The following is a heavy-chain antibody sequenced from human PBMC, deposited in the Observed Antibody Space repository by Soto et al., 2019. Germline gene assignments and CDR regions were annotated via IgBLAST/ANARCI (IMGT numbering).Heavy chain of an antibody. CDR2: MHTSGST. CDR1: GGSIRGYY. V-gene: IGHV4-4*07. J-gene: IGHJ4*02. CDR3: VRASMPKAHFDS. D-gene: IGHD2-2*01. Sequence: LSLTCTVSGGSIRGYYWSWIRQSAGMGLEWIGRMHTSGSTNYNPSLKSRVTISVDMSKNQISLKLTSVTAADTALYYCVRASMPKAHFDSWGQGTLVTVSS.